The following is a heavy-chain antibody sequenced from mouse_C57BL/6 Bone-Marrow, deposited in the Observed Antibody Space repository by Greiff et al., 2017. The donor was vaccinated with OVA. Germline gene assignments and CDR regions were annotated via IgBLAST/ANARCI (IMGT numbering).Heavy chain of an antibody. Sequence: LVESGAELVRPGTSVKMSCKASGYTFTNYWIGWAKQRPGHGLEWIGDIYPGGGYTNYNEKFKGKATMTADKSSSTAYMQFSSLTSEDSAIYYCARSMWLLRDWYFDVWGTGTTVTVSS. J-gene: IGHJ1*03. CDR1: GYTFTNYW. CDR3: ARSMWLLRDWYFDV. D-gene: IGHD2-3*01. V-gene: IGHV1-63*01. CDR2: IYPGGGYT.